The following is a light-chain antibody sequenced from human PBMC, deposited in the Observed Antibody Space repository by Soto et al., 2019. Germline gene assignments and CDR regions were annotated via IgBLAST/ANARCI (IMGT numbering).Light chain of an antibody. Sequence: EIVLTQSPGTLSLSPGERATISCRASQSVSSSYLAWYQQKPGQAPRLLIYGASSRATGIPDRFSGSGSGTDFTLTISRLEPEDFAVYYCQQYGRSPPYTFGQGTKLEIK. CDR3: QQYGRSPPYT. J-gene: IGKJ2*01. CDR1: QSVSSSY. CDR2: GAS. V-gene: IGKV3-20*01.